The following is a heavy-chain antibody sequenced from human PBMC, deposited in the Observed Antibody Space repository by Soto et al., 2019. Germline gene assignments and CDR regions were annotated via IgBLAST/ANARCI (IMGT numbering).Heavy chain of an antibody. D-gene: IGHD4-17*01. CDR3: ASRGNLPGDQIDY. Sequence: EVQLVESGGGLVKPGGSLRLSCAASGFTFSSYSMNWVRQAPGKGLEWVSSISSSSSYIYYADSVKGRFTISRDNAKNSLYLQMNSLRAEDTAVYYCASRGNLPGDQIDYWRHGTLVTVSS. J-gene: IGHJ4*01. CDR1: GFTFSSYS. CDR2: ISSSSSYI. V-gene: IGHV3-21*01.